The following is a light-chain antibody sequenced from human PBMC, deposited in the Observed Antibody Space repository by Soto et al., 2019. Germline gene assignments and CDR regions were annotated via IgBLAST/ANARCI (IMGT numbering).Light chain of an antibody. CDR2: AAS. V-gene: IGKV1-9*01. J-gene: IGKJ5*01. Sequence: DIQFTQSPSFLSASVLERVTITCRASQGISSYLAWYQQKPGKAPKLLIYAASTLQSGVPSRFSGSGSGTEFTLTISSLQPEDFATYYCQQLNSYPITFGQGTRLEIK. CDR3: QQLNSYPIT. CDR1: QGISSY.